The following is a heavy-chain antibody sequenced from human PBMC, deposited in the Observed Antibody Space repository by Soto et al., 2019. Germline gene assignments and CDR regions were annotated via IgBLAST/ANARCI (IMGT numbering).Heavy chain of an antibody. Sequence: ASETLSLTCTVSGGSVTNSSYYWGWIRQSPGKGLEWIGSVYYRGRSYSKSSVKSRVTISVDTSKNRFSLSLNSVTASDTAVYFCVSQRTTAPTQAYFDYWGPGALVTVSS. D-gene: IGHD4-17*01. CDR3: VSQRTTAPTQAYFDY. V-gene: IGHV4-39*01. CDR2: VYYRGRS. CDR1: GGSVTNSSYY. J-gene: IGHJ4*02.